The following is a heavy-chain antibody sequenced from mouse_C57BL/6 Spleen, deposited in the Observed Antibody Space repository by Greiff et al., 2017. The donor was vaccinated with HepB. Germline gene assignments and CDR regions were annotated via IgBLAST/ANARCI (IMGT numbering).Heavy chain of an antibody. CDR3: ARTPIYYGFDY. CDR2: INPNNGGT. D-gene: IGHD1-1*01. Sequence: VQLKQSGPELVKPGASVKISCKASGYTFTDYYMNWVKQSHGKSLEWIGDINPNNGGTSYNQKFKGKATLTVDKSSSTAYMELRSLTSEDSAVYYCARTPIYYGFDYWGQGTTLTVSS. J-gene: IGHJ2*01. CDR1: GYTFTDYY. V-gene: IGHV1-26*01.